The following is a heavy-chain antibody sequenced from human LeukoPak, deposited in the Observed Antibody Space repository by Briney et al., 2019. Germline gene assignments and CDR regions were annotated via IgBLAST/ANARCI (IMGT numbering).Heavy chain of an antibody. V-gene: IGHV3-66*02. D-gene: IGHD2-15*01. J-gene: IGHJ6*02. CDR3: ARSSDCSGGSCRPYYYGMDV. Sequence: GGSLRLSCAASGFTVSCNYMSWVRQAPGKGLEWVSVIYSGGSTYYADSVKGRFTISRDNSKNTLYLQMNSLRAEDTAVYYCARSSDCSGGSCRPYYYGMDVWGQGTTVTVSS. CDR2: IYSGGST. CDR1: GFTVSCNY.